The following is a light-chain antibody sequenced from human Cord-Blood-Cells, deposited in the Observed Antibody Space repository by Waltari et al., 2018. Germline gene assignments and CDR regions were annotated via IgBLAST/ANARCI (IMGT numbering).Light chain of an antibody. CDR2: EVS. CDR3: SSYAGSNNFV. J-gene: IGLJ1*01. V-gene: IGLV2-8*01. CDR1: SSDVGGYTY. Sequence: QSALTQPPSASGSPGQSVTISCTGTSSDVGGYTYVSWYQQHPGKAPKLMIYEVSKRPSGVPDRFSGSKSGHTASLTVSGLQAEDEADYYCSSYAGSNNFVFGTGTKVTVL.